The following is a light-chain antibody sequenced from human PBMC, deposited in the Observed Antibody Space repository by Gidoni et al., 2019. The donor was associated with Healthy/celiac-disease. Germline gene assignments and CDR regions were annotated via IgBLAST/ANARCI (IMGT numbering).Light chain of an antibody. Sequence: ETVLTQSPGTLSLSPGERVTLSCRASQSVSSSYLAWYQQKPGQAPRLLIYGASSRATGIPDRFSGSGSGTDFTLTISRLEPEDFAVYYCQQYGSSLFGPGTKVDIK. CDR1: QSVSSSY. CDR3: QQYGSSL. V-gene: IGKV3-20*01. CDR2: GAS. J-gene: IGKJ3*01.